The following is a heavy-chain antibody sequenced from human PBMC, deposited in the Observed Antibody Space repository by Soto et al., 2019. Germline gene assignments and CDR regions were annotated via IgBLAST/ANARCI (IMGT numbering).Heavy chain of an antibody. V-gene: IGHV6-1*01. J-gene: IGHJ6*02. D-gene: IGHD3-3*01. Sequence: SQTLSLTCAISGDSVSSNSAARNWIRQSPSRGLEWLGRTYYRSKWYNDYAVSVKSRITINPDTSKNQFSLQLNSVTPEDTAVYYCARGVLRFLEWSPSDGMDVWGQGTTVTVSS. CDR1: GDSVSSNSAA. CDR3: ARGVLRFLEWSPSDGMDV. CDR2: TYYRSKWYN.